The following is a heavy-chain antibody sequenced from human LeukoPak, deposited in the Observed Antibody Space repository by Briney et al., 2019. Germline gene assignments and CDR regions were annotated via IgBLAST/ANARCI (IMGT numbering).Heavy chain of an antibody. V-gene: IGHV1/OR15-1*02. J-gene: IGHJ6*03. CDR1: GYIFTDYY. CDR3: ARDWTELDYDILTGYYNYYYYYMDV. Sequence: ASVKVSCKASGYIFTDYYMHWVRQAPGQELGWMGRINPNSGGTNYAQKFQGRVTMTRDTSISTAYTELSSLRSDDTAVYYCARDWTELDYDILTGYYNYYYYYMDVWGKGTTVTVSS. D-gene: IGHD3-9*01. CDR2: INPNSGGT.